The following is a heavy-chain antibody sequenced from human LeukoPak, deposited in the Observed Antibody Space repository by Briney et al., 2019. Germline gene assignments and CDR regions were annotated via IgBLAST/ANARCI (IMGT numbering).Heavy chain of an antibody. CDR3: ARDEMHCTSTSCGAGF. D-gene: IGHD2-2*01. Sequence: PSETLSLTCTVSGGSINSYYWSWIRQPAGKGLEWIGRIYTTGSTNYNPSLKSRVTLPVDTSKNQFSLRLTSVTAADTAVYYCARDEMHCTSTSCGAGFWGQGTLVTVSS. J-gene: IGHJ4*02. CDR1: GGSINSYY. CDR2: IYTTGST. V-gene: IGHV4-4*07.